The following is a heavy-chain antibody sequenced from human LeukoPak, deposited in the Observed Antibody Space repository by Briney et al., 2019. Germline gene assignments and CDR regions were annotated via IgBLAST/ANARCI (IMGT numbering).Heavy chain of an antibody. CDR1: GFTFSSYE. CDR3: ARLGDKDVDIVATIEWGFDY. D-gene: IGHD5-12*01. J-gene: IGHJ4*02. CDR2: ISSSGSTI. V-gene: IGHV3-48*03. Sequence: PGGSLRLSCATSGFTFSSYEMNWVRQAPGKGLEWVSYISSSGSTIYYADSVKGRFTISRDNARNSLFLQMNSLGAEDTAVYYCARLGDKDVDIVATIEWGFDYWGQGTLVTVSS.